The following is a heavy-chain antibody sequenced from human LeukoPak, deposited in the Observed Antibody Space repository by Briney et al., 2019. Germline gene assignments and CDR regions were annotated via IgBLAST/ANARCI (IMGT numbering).Heavy chain of an antibody. J-gene: IGHJ4*02. CDR1: GASISSYY. D-gene: IGHD5-18*01. CDR2: IYSSGST. V-gene: IGHV4-59*01. Sequence: SETLTFPCNVSGASISSYYWSWIRQPPGKGLEWIGHIYSSGSTTSNPSLKSRVTMSVHTSENQFSLKMTAVTAADTAVYYCARSYNYGGFDSRGQG. CDR3: ARSYNYGGFDS.